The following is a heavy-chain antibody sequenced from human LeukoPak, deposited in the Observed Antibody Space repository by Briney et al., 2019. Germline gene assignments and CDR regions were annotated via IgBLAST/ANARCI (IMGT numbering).Heavy chain of an antibody. V-gene: IGHV4-59*01. CDR1: GGSISSYY. Sequence: SETLSLTCTVSGGSISSYYWSWIRQPPGKGLEWIGYIYYRGSTKYNPSLKSRVTISVDASKTQFSLKLNSVTAADTAVYYCARGSRELYYFDYWGQGTLVTVSS. J-gene: IGHJ4*02. CDR3: ARGSRELYYFDY. CDR2: IYYRGST. D-gene: IGHD1-7*01.